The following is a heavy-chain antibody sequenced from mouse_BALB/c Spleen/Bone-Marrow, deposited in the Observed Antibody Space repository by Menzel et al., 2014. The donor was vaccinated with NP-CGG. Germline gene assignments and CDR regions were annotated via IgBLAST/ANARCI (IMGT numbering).Heavy chain of an antibody. V-gene: IGHV5-6-3*01. Sequence: EVQRVESGGGLVQPGGSLKLSCAASGFTFSSYGMSWVRQTPDKRLELVATINSNGGSTYYPDSVKGRFTIARDNAKNSLYLQMSSLKSEDTAMYYCARHYYGARWGQGTRVTVSA. CDR1: GFTFSSYG. J-gene: IGHJ3*01. CDR2: INSNGGST. D-gene: IGHD1-2*01. CDR3: ARHYYGAR.